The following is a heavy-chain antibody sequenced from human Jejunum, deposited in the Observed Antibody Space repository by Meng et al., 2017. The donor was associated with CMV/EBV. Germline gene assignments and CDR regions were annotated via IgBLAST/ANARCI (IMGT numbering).Heavy chain of an antibody. CDR2: IYYSGST. D-gene: IGHD6-25*01. Sequence: GDAISRNYWGWIRQPPGKGLEWIGYIYYSGSTSYNPSLKSRVTMSVDTSKNQFSLRLSSVTAADTAVYYCAGVLGPVAAPSRFDPWGPGTLVTVSS. J-gene: IGHJ5*02. CDR3: AGVLGPVAAPSRFDP. V-gene: IGHV4-59*01. CDR1: GDAISRNY.